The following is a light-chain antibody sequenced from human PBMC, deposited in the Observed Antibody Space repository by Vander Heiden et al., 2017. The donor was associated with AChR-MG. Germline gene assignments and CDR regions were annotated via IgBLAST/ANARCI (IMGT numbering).Light chain of an antibody. V-gene: IGLV3-19*01. Sequence: SSELTQDPAVSVALGQTVRNRFQGDSPRSYYASWYQQKPRQATVLVIYGKNNRPSGIPDRVSGSSSGNTASLTITGAQAEDEADYYCNSRDSSGNHLGVFGGGTKLTVL. CDR3: NSRDSSGNHLGV. J-gene: IGLJ2*01. CDR1: SPRSYY. CDR2: GKN.